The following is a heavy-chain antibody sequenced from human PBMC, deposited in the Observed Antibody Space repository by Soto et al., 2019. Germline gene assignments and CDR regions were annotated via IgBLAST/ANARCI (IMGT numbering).Heavy chain of an antibody. D-gene: IGHD3-22*01. CDR1: GYTFTSYG. Sequence: QVQLVQSGAEVKKPGASVKVSCKASGYTFTSYGISWVRQAPGQGLEWMGWISAYNGNTNYAQKLQDRVTMTTDTSTSTAYMELRSLRSDDTAVYYCARDYYDSSGYSILRFGQHWGQGTLVTVSS. CDR3: ARDYYDSSGYSILRFGQH. CDR2: ISAYNGNT. V-gene: IGHV1-18*01. J-gene: IGHJ1*01.